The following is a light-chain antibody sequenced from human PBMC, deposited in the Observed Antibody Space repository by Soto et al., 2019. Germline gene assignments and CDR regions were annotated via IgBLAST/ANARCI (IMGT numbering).Light chain of an antibody. CDR3: QQYANSPIT. CDR2: GAS. CDR1: QSISSSY. V-gene: IGKV3-20*01. J-gene: IGKJ5*01. Sequence: EIVFTQSPGTLSLSPCYRATLSCRASQSISSSYLAWYQQKPGQAPRLLIFGASSRATGIPDRFSGSGSGTDFTFIISRLEPEDFAVYYCQQYANSPITFGQGTRLEIK.